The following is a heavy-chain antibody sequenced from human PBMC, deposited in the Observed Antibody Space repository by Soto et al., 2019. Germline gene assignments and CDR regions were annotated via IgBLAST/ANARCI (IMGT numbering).Heavy chain of an antibody. CDR1: GFALSSYW. CDR2: INNDGRTT. V-gene: IGHV3-74*01. J-gene: IGHJ4*02. CDR3: SRGGSSGLAY. D-gene: IGHD2-15*01. Sequence: EVQLVESGGGLIQPGGSLRLSCAASGFALSSYWMNWVRQSPGKGLVWVSHINNDGRTTNYANSVKGRFTISRDIAKNSLFLQLNSLRAEDTGIYYCSRGGSSGLAYWGQGTLVTASS.